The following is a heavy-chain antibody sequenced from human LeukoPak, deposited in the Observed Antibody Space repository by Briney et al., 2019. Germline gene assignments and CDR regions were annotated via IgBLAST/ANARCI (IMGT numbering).Heavy chain of an antibody. CDR3: ARDPTSYYYDSSGSTPDAFDI. Sequence: GASVKVSCKASGYTFTSYGISWVRQAPGQGLEWMGWISAYNGNTNYAQKLQGRVTMTTDTSTSTAYMELRSLRSDDTAVYYCARDPTSYYYDSSGSTPDAFDIWCQGTMVTVSS. V-gene: IGHV1-18*01. CDR2: ISAYNGNT. J-gene: IGHJ3*02. CDR1: GYTFTSYG. D-gene: IGHD3-22*01.